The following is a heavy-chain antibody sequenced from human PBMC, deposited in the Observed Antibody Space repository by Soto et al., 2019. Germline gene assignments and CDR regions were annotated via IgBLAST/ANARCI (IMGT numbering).Heavy chain of an antibody. CDR2: INPNGGST. Sequence: QVQLVQSGAEVKRPGASVKVSCKASGYTFTTYYMHWVRQAPGQGLEWLGIINPNGGSTTYAQKFQGRVTMTRDKSTSTGYLELSSLRSEDTAVYYCARAGYCSGGTCFHGNCDYWGQGTLVTVSA. J-gene: IGHJ4*02. CDR3: ARAGYCSGGTCFHGNCDY. V-gene: IGHV1-46*01. CDR1: GYTFTTYY. D-gene: IGHD2-15*01.